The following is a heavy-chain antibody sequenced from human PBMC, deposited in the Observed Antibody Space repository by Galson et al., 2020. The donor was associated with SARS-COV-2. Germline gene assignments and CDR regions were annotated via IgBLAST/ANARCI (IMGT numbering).Heavy chain of an antibody. Sequence: SETLSLTCTVSGGSISSYYWSWIRQPPGKGLEWIGYIYYSGSTNYNPSLKSRVTISVDTSKNQFYLKLSSVTAADTAVYYCARGDEYYDFWSGYSYGMDVWGQGTTVTVSS. CDR1: GGSISSYY. D-gene: IGHD3-3*01. CDR2: IYYSGST. CDR3: ARGDEYYDFWSGYSYGMDV. J-gene: IGHJ6*02. V-gene: IGHV4-59*01.